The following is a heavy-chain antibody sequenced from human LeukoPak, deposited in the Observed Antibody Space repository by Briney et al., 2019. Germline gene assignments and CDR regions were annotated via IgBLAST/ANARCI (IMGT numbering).Heavy chain of an antibody. J-gene: IGHJ4*02. V-gene: IGHV4-4*09. CDR2: IYTSGST. D-gene: IGHD5-24*01. CDR1: GGSISSYY. CDR3: ARQDGYNYFDY. Sequence: PSETLSLTCTVSGGSISSYYWSWIRQPPGKGLEWIGYIYTSGSTNYNPSLKSRVTISVDTSKNQFSLKLSSVTAADTAVYYCARQDGYNYFDYWGQGTPVTVSS.